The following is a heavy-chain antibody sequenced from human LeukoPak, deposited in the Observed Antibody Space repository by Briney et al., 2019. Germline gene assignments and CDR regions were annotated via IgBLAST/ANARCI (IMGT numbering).Heavy chain of an antibody. V-gene: IGHV3-21*01. Sequence: GGSLRLSCLASGYTFSSYSINWVRQAPGKGLEWFSSFSVRSNYIYYADSVRGRFRISRDDARDSLYLQMNSLRAEDTAVYYCVRLRRNSDTSGFYYYYDFWGQGTLVTVSS. CDR3: VRLRRNSDTSGFYYYYDF. CDR1: GYTFSSYS. CDR2: FSVRSNYI. D-gene: IGHD3-22*01. J-gene: IGHJ4*02.